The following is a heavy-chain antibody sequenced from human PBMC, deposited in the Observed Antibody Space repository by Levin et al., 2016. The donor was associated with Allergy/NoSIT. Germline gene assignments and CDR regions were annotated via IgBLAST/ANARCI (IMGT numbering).Heavy chain of an antibody. CDR1: GFTFSSYA. D-gene: IGHD2-2*01. Sequence: GGSLKISCAASGFTFSSYAMSWVRQAPGKGLEWVSAISGSGGSTYYADSVKGRFTISRDNSKNTLYLQMNSLRAEDTAVYYCAKDLPSQGSRLKPGGDIVVVMGVWGQGTTVTVSS. J-gene: IGHJ6*02. CDR2: ISGSGGST. CDR3: AKDLPSQGSRLKPGGDIVVVMGV. V-gene: IGHV3-23*01.